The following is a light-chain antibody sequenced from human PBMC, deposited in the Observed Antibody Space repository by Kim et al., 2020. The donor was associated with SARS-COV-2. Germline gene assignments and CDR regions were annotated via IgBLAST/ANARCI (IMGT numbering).Light chain of an antibody. CDR2: GAS. CDR1: QAIRRD. V-gene: IGKV1-9*01. J-gene: IGKJ4*01. CDR3: LHLDSYPLT. Sequence: ASVGDRVTITCRASQAIRRDFAWYQQKPGKAPKLLIYGASTVQSGVPSRFSGSGSGTDFTLTITSLQPEDFGSYYCLHLDSYPLTFGGGTKVDIK.